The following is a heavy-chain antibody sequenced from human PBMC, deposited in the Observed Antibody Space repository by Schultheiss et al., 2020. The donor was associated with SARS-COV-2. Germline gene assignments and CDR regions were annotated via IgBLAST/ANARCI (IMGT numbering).Heavy chain of an antibody. V-gene: IGHV3-23*01. CDR3: VRDLPYYNFWRHELTF. J-gene: IGHJ4*02. CDR2: ISGSGGST. D-gene: IGHD3-3*01. CDR1: GFTFSSYA. Sequence: GESLKISCAASGFTFSSYAMSWVRQAPGKGLEWVSAISGSGGSTYYADSVKGRFTISRDNSKDTLYLQMNSLRAEDTAVYYCVRDLPYYNFWRHELTFWGQGTSVTVSS.